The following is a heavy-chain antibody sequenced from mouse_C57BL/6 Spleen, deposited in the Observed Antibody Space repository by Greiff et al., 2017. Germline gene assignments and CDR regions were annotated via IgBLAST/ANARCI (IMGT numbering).Heavy chain of an antibody. J-gene: IGHJ1*03. D-gene: IGHD1-1*01. V-gene: IGHV3-1*01. CDR2: ISYSGST. Sequence: EVMLLESGPGLVKPSQSLSLTCTVPGYSITSGYDWHWLRHFPENKLEWMGYISYSGSTTYNPSLKSRISITHDTAKNQFYLKLNSVTTEDTATYYCARGGYCYGSSYGYFDVWGTGTTVTVSS. CDR1: GYSITSGYD. CDR3: ARGGYCYGSSYGYFDV.